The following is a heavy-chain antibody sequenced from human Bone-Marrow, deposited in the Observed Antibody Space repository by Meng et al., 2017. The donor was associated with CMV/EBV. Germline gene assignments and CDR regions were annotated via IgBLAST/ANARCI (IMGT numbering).Heavy chain of an antibody. Sequence: GESLKISCAASGFTFSSYAMSWVRQAPGKGLEWVSAISGSGGSTYYADSVKGRFTISRDNSKNTLYLQMNSLRAEDTALYYCAKDIGRAVAGTGAYAFDIWGQGTMVTVSS. D-gene: IGHD6-19*01. CDR1: GFTFSSYA. CDR3: AKDIGRAVAGTGAYAFDI. V-gene: IGHV3-23*01. J-gene: IGHJ3*02. CDR2: ISGSGGST.